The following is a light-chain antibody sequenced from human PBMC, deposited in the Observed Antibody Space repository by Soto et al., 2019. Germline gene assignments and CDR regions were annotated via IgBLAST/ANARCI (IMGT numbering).Light chain of an antibody. CDR2: GAS. J-gene: IGKJ2*01. CDR1: QSVSSSY. V-gene: IGKV3-20*01. CDR3: KKYGSSPYT. Sequence: EIVLTQSPGTLSLSPGERATLSCRASQSVSSSYLAWYQQKPGQAPRLIIYGASDRATGIPDSFSGSGSGTDFTLTISRLEPEDFAVYYCKKYGSSPYTFGQGTKLEIK.